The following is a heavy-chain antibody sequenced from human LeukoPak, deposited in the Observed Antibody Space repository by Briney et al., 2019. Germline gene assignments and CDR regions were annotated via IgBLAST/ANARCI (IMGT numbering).Heavy chain of an antibody. J-gene: IGHJ2*01. CDR1: GFTFDDYA. CDR3: TKVHSGYDFNWYFDR. CDR2: ISWNSGSI. V-gene: IGHV3-9*01. Sequence: GGSLRLSCAASGFTFDDYAMHWVRQAPGKGLEWVSDISWNSGSIGYADSVKGRFTISRDNAKNSLFLQMNSLRAEDTALYYCTKVHSGYDFNWYFDRWGRRTLVTVPS. D-gene: IGHD5-12*01.